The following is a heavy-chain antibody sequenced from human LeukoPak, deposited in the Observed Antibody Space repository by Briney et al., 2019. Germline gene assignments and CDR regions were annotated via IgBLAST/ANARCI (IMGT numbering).Heavy chain of an antibody. D-gene: IGHD2-15*01. V-gene: IGHV4-34*01. J-gene: IGHJ4*02. CDR2: INHSGST. CDR3: AREDCSAGSCSHFDF. CDR1: GGSFRGYY. Sequence: PSETLSLTCAVYGGSFRGYYCSWIRQPPGKGLEWIGEINHSGSTNYNPSLKSRVTISVDTSKNQFSLKLSSVTAADTSVYYCAREDCSAGSCSHFDFWGQGTLVTVSS.